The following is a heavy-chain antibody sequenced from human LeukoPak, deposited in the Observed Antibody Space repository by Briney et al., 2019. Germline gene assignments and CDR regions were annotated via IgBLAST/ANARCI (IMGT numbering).Heavy chain of an antibody. V-gene: IGHV3-30*04. CDR2: ISYDGSTK. D-gene: IGHD2-2*01. Sequence: PGGSLRLSCAASGFTFSSYAMHWVRQAPGKGLEWVAVISYDGSTKYYADSVKGRFTISRDNSKNTLYLQMNSLRAEDTAVYYCAKDRRPAATNCYFDYWGQGTLVTVSS. CDR1: GFTFSSYA. J-gene: IGHJ4*02. CDR3: AKDRRPAATNCYFDY.